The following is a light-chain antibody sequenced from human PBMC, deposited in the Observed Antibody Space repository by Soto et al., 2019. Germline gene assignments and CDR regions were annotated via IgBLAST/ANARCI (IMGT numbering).Light chain of an antibody. V-gene: IGKV3-11*01. CDR2: DAS. CDR1: QSVSGY. J-gene: IGKJ1*01. CDR3: QQRSNWPRT. Sequence: EIVLTQSPVTLSLSPGERATLSCWASQSVSGYLAWYQQKPGQAPRLLIYDASNRATGIPARFSGSGSGTDFTLTISSLAPEDFAVYYCQQRSNWPRTFGQGTKVEIK.